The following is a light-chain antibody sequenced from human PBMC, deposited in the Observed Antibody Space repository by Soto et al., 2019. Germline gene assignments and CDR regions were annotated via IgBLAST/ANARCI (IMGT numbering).Light chain of an antibody. Sequence: EIVLTQSPATLYLSPGERATLSSRASQSVSSYLAWYQQKPGQAPRLLMLDAFNRATGIPARFSGSGAGTDFTLTISSLEPEDCAVYYCQQRSSWPLTFGGGTKVEI. CDR3: QQRSSWPLT. V-gene: IGKV3-11*01. J-gene: IGKJ4*01. CDR2: DAF. CDR1: QSVSSY.